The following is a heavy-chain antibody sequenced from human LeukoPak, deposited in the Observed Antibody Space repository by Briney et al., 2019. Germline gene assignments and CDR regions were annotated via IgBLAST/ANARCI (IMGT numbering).Heavy chain of an antibody. J-gene: IGHJ6*02. Sequence: GRSLRLSCAASGFTFSSYGMHWVRQAPGKGLEWVAFISYDGSNKYYADSVKGRFTISRDNSKNTLYLQMNSLRAEDTAVYYCAKTGAYGDYDTYYGMDVWGQGTTVTVSS. V-gene: IGHV3-30*18. D-gene: IGHD4-17*01. CDR2: ISYDGSNK. CDR3: AKTGAYGDYDTYYGMDV. CDR1: GFTFSSYG.